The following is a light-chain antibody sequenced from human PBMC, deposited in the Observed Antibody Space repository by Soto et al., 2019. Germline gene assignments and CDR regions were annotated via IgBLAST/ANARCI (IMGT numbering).Light chain of an antibody. CDR1: QGISSW. V-gene: IGKV1-12*01. Sequence: DIQMTQYRSSVSASVGDRVTITCRASQGISSWLAWYQQKPGKAPHLLIYAASSLQSGVSSRFSGTISGTDFTLTISSLQPEDSATYYCQQANNFPLTFGGGTKVEIK. CDR2: AAS. CDR3: QQANNFPLT. J-gene: IGKJ4*01.